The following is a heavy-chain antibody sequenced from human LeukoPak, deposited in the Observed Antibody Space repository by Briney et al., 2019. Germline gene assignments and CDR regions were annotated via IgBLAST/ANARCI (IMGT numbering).Heavy chain of an antibody. CDR2: IRSKPYGGTT. CDR1: GFRFGDYV. D-gene: IGHD6-19*01. J-gene: IGHJ4*02. Sequence: GGSLRLSCRGSGFRFGDYVMSWVRQAPGKGLEWIGCIRSKPYGGTTEYAASVKGRFFISRDDSKSIAYLHMNSLKTEDTAVYYCTFSVWYYFEYWGQGTLVTVSS. CDR3: TFSVWYYFEY. V-gene: IGHV3-49*04.